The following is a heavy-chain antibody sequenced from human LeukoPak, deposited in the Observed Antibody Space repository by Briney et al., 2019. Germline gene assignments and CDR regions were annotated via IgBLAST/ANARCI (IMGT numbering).Heavy chain of an antibody. D-gene: IGHD3-3*01. Sequence: SETLSLTCTVSGGSISSYYWSWIRQPPGKGLEWIGYIYYSGSTNYNPSLKSRVTISVDTSKNQFSLKLSSVTAADTAVYYCARDWRGVTIFGVVITGGAFDIWGQGTMVTVSS. V-gene: IGHV4-59*01. CDR1: GGSISSYY. J-gene: IGHJ3*02. CDR3: ARDWRGVTIFGVVITGGAFDI. CDR2: IYYSGST.